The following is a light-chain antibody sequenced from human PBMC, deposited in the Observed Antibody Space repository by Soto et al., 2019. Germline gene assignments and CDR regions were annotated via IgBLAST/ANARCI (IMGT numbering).Light chain of an antibody. V-gene: IGKV3-15*01. CDR1: RSVSSN. CDR3: QQYNNWPPWT. J-gene: IGKJ1*01. CDR2: GAS. Sequence: EIVMTQSPATLSVSPGERATLSCRASRSVSSNLAWYQQKPGQAPRLLIYGASARATGIPARFSGSGSGTEFTLTISSRRSEDFAVYYCQQYNNWPPWTFGQGTKVDSK.